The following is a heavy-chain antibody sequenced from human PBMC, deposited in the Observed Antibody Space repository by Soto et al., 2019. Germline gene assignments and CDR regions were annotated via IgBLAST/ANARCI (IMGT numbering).Heavy chain of an antibody. J-gene: IGHJ4*02. V-gene: IGHV3-30*18. CDR2: ISYDGSNK. CDR3: AKEPIGWRYFDY. CDR1: GFSFRSYG. Sequence: QVQLVESGGGVVQPGRSLRLSCAASGFSFRSYGMHWVRQAPGKGLEWVAVISYDGSNKYYADSVKGRFTISRDNSKNTLYLQMNSLRAEDTAVYYCAKEPIGWRYFDYWGQGTLVTVSS. D-gene: IGHD6-19*01.